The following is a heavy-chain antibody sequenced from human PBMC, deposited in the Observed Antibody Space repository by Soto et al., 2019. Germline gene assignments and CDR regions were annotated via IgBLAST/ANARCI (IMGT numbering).Heavy chain of an antibody. CDR2: ISGSGAST. D-gene: IGHD2-2*01. Sequence: GGSLRLSCAASGFTFSNYALSWVRQAPGKGLEWVSAISGSGASTYYADFVKGRFTISRDNSKNTLYLQMNSLRAEDTAIYYCASGGYCSSTSCYGGMDVWGQGTTVTVSS. CDR1: GFTFSNYA. V-gene: IGHV3-23*01. CDR3: ASGGYCSSTSCYGGMDV. J-gene: IGHJ6*02.